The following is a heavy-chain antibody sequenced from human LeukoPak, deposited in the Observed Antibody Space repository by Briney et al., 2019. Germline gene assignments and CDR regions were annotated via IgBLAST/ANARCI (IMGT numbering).Heavy chain of an antibody. CDR3: AKDDYDILTGIYYYYYMDV. V-gene: IGHV3-43D*03. CDR2: ISWDGGST. D-gene: IGHD3-9*01. Sequence: GGSLRLSCAASGFTFDDYAMHWVRHAPGKGLEWVSLISWDGGSTYYADSVKGRFTISRDNSKSSPYLQMNSLRAEDTAVYYCAKDDYDILTGIYYYYYMDVWGKGTTVTVSS. CDR1: GFTFDDYA. J-gene: IGHJ6*03.